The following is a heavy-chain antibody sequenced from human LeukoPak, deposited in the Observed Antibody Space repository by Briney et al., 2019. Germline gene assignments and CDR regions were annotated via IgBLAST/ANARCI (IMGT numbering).Heavy chain of an antibody. CDR3: ARDGSSSWFSYYYYGMDV. D-gene: IGHD6-13*01. V-gene: IGHV1-2*02. CDR1: GYTFTGYY. CDR2: INPNSGGT. J-gene: IGHJ6*02. Sequence: ASVKVSCKASGYTFTGYYMHWVRQAPGQGLEWMGWINPNSGGTNYAQKFQGRVTMTRNTSISTAYMELSSLRSEDTAVYYCARDGSSSWFSYYYYGMDVWGQGTTVTVSS.